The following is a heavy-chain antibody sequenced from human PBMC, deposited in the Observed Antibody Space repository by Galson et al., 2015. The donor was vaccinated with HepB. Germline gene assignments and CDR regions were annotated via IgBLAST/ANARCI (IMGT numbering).Heavy chain of an antibody. J-gene: IGHJ4*02. CDR2: ISSNGGST. V-gene: IGHV3-64D*06. CDR3: VKDDEAAAAGGFDY. D-gene: IGHD6-13*01. Sequence: SLRLSCAASGFTFSSYAMHWVRQAPGKGLEYVSAISSNGGSTYYADSVKGRFTISRDNSKNTLYLQMSSLRAEDTAVYYCVKDDEAAAAGGFDYWGQGTLVTVSS. CDR1: GFTFSSYA.